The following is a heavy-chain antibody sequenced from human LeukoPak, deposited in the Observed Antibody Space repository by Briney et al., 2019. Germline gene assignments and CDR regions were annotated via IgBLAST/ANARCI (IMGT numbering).Heavy chain of an antibody. D-gene: IGHD3-22*01. CDR3: ARHVVAVGFDY. Sequence: GGSLRLSCAASGCTFSSYSMNWVREAPGKGLEWVSSITSSSSYIYYADSVKGRFTISRDNAKNSLYLQMNSLRAEDTAVYYCARHVVAVGFDYWGQGTLVTVSS. CDR2: ITSSSSYI. CDR1: GCTFSSYS. J-gene: IGHJ4*02. V-gene: IGHV3-21*01.